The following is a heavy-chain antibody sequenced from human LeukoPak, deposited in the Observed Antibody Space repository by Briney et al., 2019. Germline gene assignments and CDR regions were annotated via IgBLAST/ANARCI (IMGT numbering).Heavy chain of an antibody. J-gene: IGHJ3*02. D-gene: IGHD6-13*01. Sequence: PGGSLRLSCAASGFTFCSYNMNWVRQTLGKGLEWVSSIISSSSFIYYAESVKGRVSISKDNAKKSLYLQMNSLRAEDTAVYYCARDVLIAADGVIRLDAFDIWGQGTVVTVSS. CDR2: IISSSSFI. CDR1: GFTFCSYN. CDR3: ARDVLIAADGVIRLDAFDI. V-gene: IGHV3-21*01.